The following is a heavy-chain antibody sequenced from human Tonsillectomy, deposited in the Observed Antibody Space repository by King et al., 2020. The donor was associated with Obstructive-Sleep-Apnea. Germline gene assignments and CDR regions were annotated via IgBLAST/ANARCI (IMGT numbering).Heavy chain of an antibody. CDR3: ASNMAAYCSSTSCYSDAFDI. J-gene: IGHJ3*02. D-gene: IGHD2-2*01. CDR1: GYSFTSYW. CDR2: IYPCGSDT. V-gene: IGHV5-51*01. Sequence: QLVQSGAEVKKPGESLKISCKGSGYSFTSYWIGWVRQMPGKGLDWMGSIYPCGSDTRYNPSFQGQVTISDPKSLSTAYLQWSSLKASDTAMYYCASNMAAYCSSTSCYSDAFDIWGQGTMVTVSS.